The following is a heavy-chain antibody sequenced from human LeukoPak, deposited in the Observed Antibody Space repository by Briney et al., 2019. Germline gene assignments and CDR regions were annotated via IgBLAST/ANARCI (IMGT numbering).Heavy chain of an antibody. D-gene: IGHD3-22*01. CDR3: ARVDGEMYDSSGYFDY. CDR2: IYSGGNI. CDR1: EFTVSSNY. V-gene: IGHV3-66*01. J-gene: IGHJ4*02. Sequence: GGSLRLSCAVSEFTVSSNYMSWIRQAPGKGLEWVSVIYSGGNIFYADSVKGRFTISRDNSKNTLYLQMNSLRVEDTAVYYCARVDGEMYDSSGYFDYWGQGTLVTVSS.